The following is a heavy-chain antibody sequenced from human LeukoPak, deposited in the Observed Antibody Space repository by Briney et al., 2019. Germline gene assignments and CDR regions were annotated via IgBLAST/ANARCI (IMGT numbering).Heavy chain of an antibody. J-gene: IGHJ3*02. D-gene: IGHD6-6*01. CDR1: GGTFSSYA. CDR2: IIPIFGTA. CDR3: ARVIAARQWAFDI. Sequence: ASVKVSCKASGGTFSSYAISWVRQAPGQGLEWMGGIIPIFGTANYAQKFQGRVTITTDESTSTAYMELSSLRSEDTAVYYCARVIAARQWAFDIWGQGTMVTVSS. V-gene: IGHV1-69*05.